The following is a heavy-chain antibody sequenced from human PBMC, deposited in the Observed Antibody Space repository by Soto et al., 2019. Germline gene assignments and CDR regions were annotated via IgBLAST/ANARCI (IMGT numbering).Heavy chain of an antibody. CDR2: VSGSGDTT. V-gene: IGHV3-23*01. CDR1: QFPFSSYA. Sequence: EVQLLESGGGLVQPGGSLRIACAASQFPFSSYAMSWVRQAPGKGLEWVSGVSGSGDTTYYADSVKGRFTISRDNPKNTLYLHMSSLRADDTAVYYCAKSATPEYYYDRSTTLWYWGQGTLVTVSS. D-gene: IGHD3-22*01. CDR3: AKSATPEYYYDRSTTLWY. J-gene: IGHJ4*02.